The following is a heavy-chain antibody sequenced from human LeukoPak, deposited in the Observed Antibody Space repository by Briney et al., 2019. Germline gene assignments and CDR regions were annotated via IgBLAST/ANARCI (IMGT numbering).Heavy chain of an antibody. CDR1: GGSISSYY. J-gene: IGHJ6*03. Sequence: PSETLSLTCTVSGGSISSYYWSWIRQPAGRGLEWIGRIYTSGSSNYNPSLKSRVTMSVDTSKNQFSLKLSSVTAADTAVYYCARERIAVAGTLSLFYYYYYLDVWGKGTTVTVSS. CDR3: ARERIAVAGTLSLFYYYYYLDV. D-gene: IGHD6-19*01. V-gene: IGHV4-4*07. CDR2: IYTSGSS.